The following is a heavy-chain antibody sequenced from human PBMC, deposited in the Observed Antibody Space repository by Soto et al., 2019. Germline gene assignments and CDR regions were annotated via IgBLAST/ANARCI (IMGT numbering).Heavy chain of an antibody. CDR3: ARGGRWLQSRGGMDV. Sequence: GGSLRLSCAASGFTVSSNYMSWVRQAPGKGLEWVSVIYSGGSTYYADSVKGRFTISRDNSKNTLYLQMNSLRAEDTAVYYCARGGRWLQSRGGMDVWGQGTTVTVS. J-gene: IGHJ6*02. CDR1: GFTVSSNY. CDR2: IYSGGST. V-gene: IGHV3-53*01. D-gene: IGHD5-12*01.